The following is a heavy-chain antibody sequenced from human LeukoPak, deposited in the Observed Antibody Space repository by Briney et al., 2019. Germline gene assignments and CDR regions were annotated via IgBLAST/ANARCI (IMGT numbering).Heavy chain of an antibody. CDR2: ISPYNGNT. J-gene: IGHJ5*02. D-gene: IGHD6-19*01. Sequence: ASVKVSCKASGYTFRNYGITWVRQAPGLGLEWMGWISPYNGNTRYAQKVQGRVTMTTDTSTSTAYMELRSLRSDDTAVYYCTRGGSSGPEGWFDPWAQGTLVTVSS. CDR1: GYTFRNYG. CDR3: TRGGSSGPEGWFDP. V-gene: IGHV1-18*01.